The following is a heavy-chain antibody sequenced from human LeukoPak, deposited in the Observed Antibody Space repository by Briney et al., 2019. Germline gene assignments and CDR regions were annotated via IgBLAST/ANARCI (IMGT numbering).Heavy chain of an antibody. CDR1: GGTFSSYA. CDR3: ARDGDCSSTSCLYYFDY. D-gene: IGHD2-2*01. CDR2: IIPIFGTA. V-gene: IGHV1-69*13. J-gene: IGHJ4*02. Sequence: ASVKVSRKSSGGTFSSYAISWVRQAPGQGLEWMGGIIPIFGTANYAQKFQGRVTITADESTSTAYMELSSLRSEDTAVYYCARDGDCSSTSCLYYFDYWGQGTLVTVSS.